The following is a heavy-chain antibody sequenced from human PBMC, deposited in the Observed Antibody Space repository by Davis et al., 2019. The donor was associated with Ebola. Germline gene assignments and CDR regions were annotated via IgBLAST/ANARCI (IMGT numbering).Heavy chain of an antibody. CDR3: ARAGVGATFGYYYYGMDV. V-gene: IGHV3-11*01. CDR2: ISSSGTTI. J-gene: IGHJ6*04. Sequence: PGASLTLSCAASGFTFSDYYMSWTRQAPGKGLEWVSYISSSGTTIYYADSVKGRFTISRDNAKNSLYLQMNSLRADDTAVYYCARAGVGATFGYYYYGMDVWGKGTTVAVSS. CDR1: GFTFSDYY. D-gene: IGHD1-26*01.